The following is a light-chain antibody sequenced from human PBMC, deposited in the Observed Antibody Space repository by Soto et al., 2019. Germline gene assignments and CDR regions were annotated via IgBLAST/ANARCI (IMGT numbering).Light chain of an antibody. CDR2: GAS. CDR3: QQYGTSPIT. CDR1: PTVSSY. V-gene: IGKV3-20*01. Sequence: ENVLTQSPGTLSLSPGERATLSCRASPTVSSYLTWYQQRPGQAPRLLIYGASKRATGIPDRFSGSGSGTDFTLTISRLEPEDFALYYCQQYGTSPITFGQGTRLEIK. J-gene: IGKJ5*01.